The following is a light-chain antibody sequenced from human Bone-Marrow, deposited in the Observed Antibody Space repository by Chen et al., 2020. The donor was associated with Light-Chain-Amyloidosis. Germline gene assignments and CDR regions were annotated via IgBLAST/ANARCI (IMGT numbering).Light chain of an antibody. Sequence: IVLTQAPDSLSVSLGQRATINCKSSQSILYSSNNSNYLAWYQQKPGQPPRLLIYLSSTRESGVPDRFSGSGSGTDFTLTISSLQAEDVAVYYCQHYYNIPYTFGQGTKLEIK. CDR3: QHYYNIPYT. J-gene: IGKJ2*01. V-gene: IGKV4-1*01. CDR1: QSILYSSNNSNY. CDR2: LSS.